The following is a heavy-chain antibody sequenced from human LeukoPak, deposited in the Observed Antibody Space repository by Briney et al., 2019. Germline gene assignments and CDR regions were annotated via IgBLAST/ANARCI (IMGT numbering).Heavy chain of an antibody. Sequence: SVTVSCKASGGTFSSYAISWVRQAPGQGLEWMGGIIPIFGTANYAQKFQGRVTITADESTSTAYMELSSLRSEDTAVYYCARQIAAAGMWWFDPWGQGTLVTVSS. CDR2: IIPIFGTA. D-gene: IGHD6-13*01. CDR1: GGTFSSYA. J-gene: IGHJ5*02. CDR3: ARQIAAAGMWWFDP. V-gene: IGHV1-69*01.